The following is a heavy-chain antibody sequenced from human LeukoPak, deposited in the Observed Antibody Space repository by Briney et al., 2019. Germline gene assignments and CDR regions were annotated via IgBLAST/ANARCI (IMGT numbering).Heavy chain of an antibody. D-gene: IGHD3-22*01. CDR3: ARDFFHSSESRPFDY. CDR1: GFIFDDYA. CDR2: ISWNSGSI. V-gene: IGHV3-9*01. J-gene: IGHJ4*02. Sequence: GGSLRLSCAASGFIFDDYAIHWVRQAPGKGLEWVSGISWNSGSIGYADSVKGRFTISRDNAKNLLYLQMDSLRVEDTAVYYCARDFFHSSESRPFDYWGQGTLVTVSS.